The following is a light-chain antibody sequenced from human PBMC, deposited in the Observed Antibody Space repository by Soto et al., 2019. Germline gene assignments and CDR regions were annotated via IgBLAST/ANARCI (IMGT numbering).Light chain of an antibody. Sequence: DIQMTQSPSTLSASVGDRVTITCRASQSISSWLAWYQQKPGKAPKLLIYDASSLESGVPSRFSGSGSGTKFTLTISSLQPDDSATYYCQQYNSYSGTFGQGTKV. CDR1: QSISSW. CDR3: QQYNSYSGT. CDR2: DAS. J-gene: IGKJ1*01. V-gene: IGKV1-5*01.